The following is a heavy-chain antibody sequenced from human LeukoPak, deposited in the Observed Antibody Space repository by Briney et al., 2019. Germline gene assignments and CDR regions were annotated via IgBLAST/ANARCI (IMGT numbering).Heavy chain of an antibody. CDR1: GGTFSSYA. Sequence: AASVTVSCKASGGTFSSYAISWVRQAPGQGLEWMGGIIPIFGTANYAQKFQGRVTITTDESTSTAYMELSSLRSEDTAVYYCATDGGYCSSTSCEGVQYMDVWGKGTTVTVSS. CDR2: IIPIFGTA. V-gene: IGHV1-69*05. J-gene: IGHJ6*03. CDR3: ATDGGYCSSTSCEGVQYMDV. D-gene: IGHD2-2*01.